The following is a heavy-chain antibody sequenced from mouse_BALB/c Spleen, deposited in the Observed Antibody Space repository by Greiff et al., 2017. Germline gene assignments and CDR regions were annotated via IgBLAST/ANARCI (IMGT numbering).Heavy chain of an antibody. Sequence: DVMLVESGGGLVKPGGSLKLSCAASGFTFSSYAMSWVRQTPEKRLEWVASISSGGSTYYPDSVKGRFTISRDNARNILYLQMSSLRSEDTAMYYCARGSLYYYGSSSWYFDVWGAGTTVTVSS. J-gene: IGHJ1*01. CDR3: ARGSLYYYGSSSWYFDV. CDR2: ISSGGST. CDR1: GFTFSSYA. V-gene: IGHV5-6-5*01. D-gene: IGHD1-1*01.